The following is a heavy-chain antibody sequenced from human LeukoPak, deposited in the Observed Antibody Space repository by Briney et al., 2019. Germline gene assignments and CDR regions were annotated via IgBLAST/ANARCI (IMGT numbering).Heavy chain of an antibody. CDR1: GYTFTSYC. D-gene: IGHD1-1*01. CDR3: AREPGGSGFGY. J-gene: IGHJ4*02. V-gene: IGHV1-46*01. CDR2: INPSGGST. Sequence: ASVKVSCKASGYTFTSYCMHWVRQAPRQGLEWMGIINPSGGSTSYAQKFQGRVTMTRDTSTSTVYMELSSLRSEDTAVYYCAREPGGSGFGYWGQGTLVTVSS.